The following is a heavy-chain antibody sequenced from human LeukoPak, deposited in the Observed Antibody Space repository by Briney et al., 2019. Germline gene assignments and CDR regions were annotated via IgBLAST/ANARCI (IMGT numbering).Heavy chain of an antibody. CDR2: IYTSGST. J-gene: IGHJ3*02. V-gene: IGHV4-4*07. Sequence: SETLSLTCNVSGGSISNYCWSWIRQPAGKGLELIGRIYTSGSTNYNPSLKSRVTMSVDTSKNQFSLKLSSVTAADTAVYYCARSRCSSISCASRGASDIWGQGTMVTVSS. CDR3: ARSRCSSISCASRGASDI. D-gene: IGHD2-2*01. CDR1: GGSISNYC.